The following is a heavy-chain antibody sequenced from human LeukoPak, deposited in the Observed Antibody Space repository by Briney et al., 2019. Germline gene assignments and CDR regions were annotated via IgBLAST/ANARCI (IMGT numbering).Heavy chain of an antibody. CDR2: IKSKTDGGTT. D-gene: IGHD3-22*01. Sequence: GGSLRLSCAASGFTFGSYGMHWVRQAPGKGLEWVGRIKSKTDGGTTDYAAPVKGRFTISRDDSKNTLYLQMNSLKTEDTAVYYCSTTYYYDSSEGYWGQGTLVTVSS. CDR3: STTYYYDSSEGY. CDR1: GFTFGSYG. V-gene: IGHV3-15*07. J-gene: IGHJ4*02.